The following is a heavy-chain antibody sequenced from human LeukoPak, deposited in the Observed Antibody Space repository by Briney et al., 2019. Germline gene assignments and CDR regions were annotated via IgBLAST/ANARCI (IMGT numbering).Heavy chain of an antibody. J-gene: IGHJ6*03. Sequence: SETLSLTCTVSGGSISSYYWSWIRQPPGKGLEWIGYIYYSGSTNYNPSLKSRVTISVDTSKNQFSLKLSSVTAADTAVYYCARRSSSSWGYYYYYMDVWGKGTTVTVSS. CDR1: GGSISSYY. CDR3: ARRSSSSWGYYYYYMDV. D-gene: IGHD6-6*01. V-gene: IGHV4-59*01. CDR2: IYYSGST.